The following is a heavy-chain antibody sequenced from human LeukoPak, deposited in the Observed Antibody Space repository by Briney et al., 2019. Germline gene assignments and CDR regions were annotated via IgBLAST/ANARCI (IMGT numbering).Heavy chain of an antibody. CDR1: GGSISSGGYY. J-gene: IGHJ5*02. CDR3: ARHFHYSNNWFDP. D-gene: IGHD4-11*01. Sequence: PSETLSLTCTVSGGSISSGGYYWSWIRQHPGKGLEWIGYIYYSGSTLYNASLKSRVTISVDTSKNHFSLKLSSVTAADTAVYYCARHFHYSNNWFDPWGQGTLVTVSS. V-gene: IGHV4-39*01. CDR2: IYYSGST.